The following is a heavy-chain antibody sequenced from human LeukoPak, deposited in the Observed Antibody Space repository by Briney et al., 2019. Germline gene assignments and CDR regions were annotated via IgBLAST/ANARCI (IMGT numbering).Heavy chain of an antibody. CDR1: GFTFDDYG. Sequence: GGSLRLSCAASGFTFDDYGMSWVRQAPGKGLEWVSYISSSGSTIYYADSVKGRFTISRDDAKNSLYLQMNSLRAEDTAVYYCASTYVVVTAVHDAFHIWGQGTMVTVSS. V-gene: IGHV3-48*03. D-gene: IGHD2-21*02. CDR3: ASTYVVVTAVHDAFHI. CDR2: ISSSGSTI. J-gene: IGHJ3*02.